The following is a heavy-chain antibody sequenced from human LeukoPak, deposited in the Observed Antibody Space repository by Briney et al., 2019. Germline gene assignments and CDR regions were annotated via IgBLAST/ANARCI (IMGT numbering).Heavy chain of an antibody. CDR1: GFTFDDYA. V-gene: IGHV3-43D*03. Sequence: PGGSLRLSCAASGFTFDDYAMHWVRQAPGKGLEWVSLISWDGGSTYYADSVKGRFTISRDNSKNSLYLQMNSLRAEDTALYYCAKQIASEIEYYFDYWGQGTLVTVSS. CDR2: ISWDGGST. CDR3: AKQIASEIEYYFDY. J-gene: IGHJ4*02. D-gene: IGHD3-3*02.